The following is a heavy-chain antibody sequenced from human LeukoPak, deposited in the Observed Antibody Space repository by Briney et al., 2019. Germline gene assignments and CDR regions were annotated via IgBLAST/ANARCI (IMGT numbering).Heavy chain of an antibody. D-gene: IGHD6-13*01. CDR1: GGSISSSSYY. Sequence: SETLSLTCTVSGGSISSSSYYWAWIRQPPGKGLEWIGTIYYGGSTYYNPSLKRRVTISVDTSKNQFSLNLSSVTAADTAVYYCARQDSSWFYYFDYWGQGTLVTVSS. CDR2: IYYGGST. CDR3: ARQDSSWFYYFDY. J-gene: IGHJ4*02. V-gene: IGHV4-39*01.